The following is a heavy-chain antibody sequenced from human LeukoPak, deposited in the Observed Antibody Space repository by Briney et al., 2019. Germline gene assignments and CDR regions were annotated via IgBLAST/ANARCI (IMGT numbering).Heavy chain of an antibody. CDR3: AKGRGGYSYGYDYFDY. Sequence: PGRSLRLSCAASGFTFDDYAMHWVRQAPGKGLEWVSGISWNSGSIGYADSVKGRFTISRDNAKNSLYLQMNSLRAEDTALYYCAKGRGGYSYGYDYFDYWGQGTLVTVSS. J-gene: IGHJ4*02. D-gene: IGHD5-18*01. V-gene: IGHV3-9*01. CDR2: ISWNSGSI. CDR1: GFTFDDYA.